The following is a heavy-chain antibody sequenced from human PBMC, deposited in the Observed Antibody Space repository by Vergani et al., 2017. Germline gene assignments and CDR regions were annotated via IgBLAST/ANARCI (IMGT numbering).Heavy chain of an antibody. CDR3: ARGLWFGELNPYYYYGMDV. Sequence: QVQLQESGPGLVKPSGTLSLTCAVSGGSISSSNWWSWVRQPPGKGLEWIGEIYHSGSTNYNPSLKSRVTISVDKSKHQFSLKLSSMTAADTAVYYCARGLWFGELNPYYYYGMDVWGQGTTVTVSS. CDR2: IYHSGST. V-gene: IGHV4-4*02. D-gene: IGHD3-10*01. J-gene: IGHJ6*02. CDR1: GGSISSSNW.